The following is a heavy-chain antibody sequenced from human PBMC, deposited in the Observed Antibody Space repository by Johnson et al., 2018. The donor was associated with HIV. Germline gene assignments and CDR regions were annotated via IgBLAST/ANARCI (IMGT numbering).Heavy chain of an antibody. CDR1: GFTVSSNY. CDR2: IRYDGSNK. CDR3: AKDDSPSGAFDI. V-gene: IGHV3-30*02. Sequence: QLVESGGGLIQPGGSLRLSCAASGFTVSSNYMSWVRQAPGKGLEWVAFIRYDGSNKYYADSVKGRFTISRDNSKNTLYVQMNSLRVEDTAVYYCAKDDSPSGAFDIWGQGTMVIVSS. J-gene: IGHJ3*02. D-gene: IGHD3-10*01.